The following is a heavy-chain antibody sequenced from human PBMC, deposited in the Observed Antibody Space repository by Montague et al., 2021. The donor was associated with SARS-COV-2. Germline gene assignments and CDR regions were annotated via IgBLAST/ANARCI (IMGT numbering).Heavy chain of an antibody. D-gene: IGHD3-10*01. Sequence: SETLSLTCAVHGGSLSGLSWIWIRQPPGKGLEWIGEVNHSGETKYSTSLKSRVAISIDTSKNQFSLKLSSVTAPDTSVYYCARGSGVYYYYYYGMDVWGQGTTVTVSS. J-gene: IGHJ6*02. V-gene: IGHV4-34*01. CDR2: VNHSGET. CDR1: GGSLSGLS. CDR3: ARGSGVYYYYYYGMDV.